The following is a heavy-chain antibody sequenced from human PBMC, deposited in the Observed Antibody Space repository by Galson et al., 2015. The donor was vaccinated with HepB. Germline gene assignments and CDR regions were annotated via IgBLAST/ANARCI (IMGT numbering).Heavy chain of an antibody. Sequence: SVKVSCKASGYRFTDYYIHWVRQAPGQGLEWMGWVNPNGGGTDYAQKFQGRVTLTGDTSISTAYMELSDMKSDDTAVYYCARSSLYKWNGYDAFDIWGQGTLVTVSS. V-gene: IGHV1-2*02. CDR2: VNPNGGGT. D-gene: IGHD1-1*01. J-gene: IGHJ3*02. CDR3: ARSSLYKWNGYDAFDI. CDR1: GYRFTDYY.